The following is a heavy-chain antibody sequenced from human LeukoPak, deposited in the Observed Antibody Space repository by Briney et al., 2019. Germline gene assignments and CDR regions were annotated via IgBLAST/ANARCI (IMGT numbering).Heavy chain of an antibody. CDR1: GGSISSSSYY. J-gene: IGHJ4*02. CDR2: IYTSGST. V-gene: IGHV4-61*02. CDR3: AGELVVPAAVREGFDY. D-gene: IGHD2-2*01. Sequence: PSETLSLTCTVSGGSISSSSYYWSWIRQPAGKGLEWIGRIYTSGSTNYNPSLKSRVTMSVDTSKNQFSLKLSSVTAADTAVYYCAGELVVPAAVREGFDYWGQGTQVTVSS.